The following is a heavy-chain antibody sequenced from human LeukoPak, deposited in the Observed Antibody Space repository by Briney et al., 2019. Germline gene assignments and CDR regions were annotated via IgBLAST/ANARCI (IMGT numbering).Heavy chain of an antibody. J-gene: IGHJ4*02. D-gene: IGHD6-19*01. CDR1: GYSISSGYY. CDR2: IYHSGST. Sequence: SETLSLTCTVSGYSISSGYYWGWIRQPPGKGLEWIGSIYHSGSTYYNPSLKSRVTISVDTSKNQFSLKLSSVTAADTAVYYCAAGYSSGWYGSRTRLYFDYWGQGTLVTVSS. V-gene: IGHV4-38-2*02. CDR3: AAGYSSGWYGSRTRLYFDY.